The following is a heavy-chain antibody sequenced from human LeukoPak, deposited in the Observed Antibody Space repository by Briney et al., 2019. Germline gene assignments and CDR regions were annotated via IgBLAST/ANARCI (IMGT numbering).Heavy chain of an antibody. CDR1: GFTFSSYA. CDR2: ISYDGSNK. V-gene: IGHV3-30*04. Sequence: GGSLRLSCAASGFTFSSYAMHWVRQAPGKGLEWVAVISYDGSNKYYADSVKGRFTISRDNSKSTLYLQMNSLRAEDTAVYYCAKDWGEYFDYVWGSFTSFDSWGQGTLVTVSS. D-gene: IGHD3-16*01. J-gene: IGHJ4*02. CDR3: AKDWGEYFDYVWGSFTSFDS.